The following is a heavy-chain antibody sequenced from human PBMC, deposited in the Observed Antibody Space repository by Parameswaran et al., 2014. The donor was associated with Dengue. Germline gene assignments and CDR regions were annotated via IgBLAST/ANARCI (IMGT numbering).Heavy chain of an antibody. J-gene: IGHJ4*02. CDR3: ARSSGPPPARSGYLYYFDY. V-gene: IGHV1-69*01. CDR2: IIPIFGTA. D-gene: IGHD3-10*01. Sequence: SWVRQAPGQGLEWMGGIIPIFGTANYAQKFQGRVTITADESTSTAYMELSSLRSEDTAVYYCARSSGPPPARSGYLYYFDYWGQGTLVTRLL.